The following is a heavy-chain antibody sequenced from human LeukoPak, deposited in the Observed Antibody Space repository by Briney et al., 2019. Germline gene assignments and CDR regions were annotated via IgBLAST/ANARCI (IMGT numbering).Heavy chain of an antibody. CDR1: GFTFSSFG. J-gene: IGHJ4*02. CDR3: AKDTLAYYFDY. Sequence: GGSLRLSCAASGFTFSSFGMHWVRQAPGKGLEWVATIWYDGTTTYYADSVKGRFTISTDDSKNTVYLQMNSLRAEDTATYYCAKDTLAYYFDYWGQGTLVTVSS. V-gene: IGHV3-33*06. CDR2: IWYDGTTT.